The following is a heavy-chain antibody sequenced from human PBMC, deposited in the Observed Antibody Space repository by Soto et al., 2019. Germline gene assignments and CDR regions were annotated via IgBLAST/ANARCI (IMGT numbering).Heavy chain of an antibody. D-gene: IGHD2-2*01. CDR2: IHHSGST. CDR3: ARARQYCSSSSCYLDP. J-gene: IGHJ5*02. V-gene: IGHV4-4*02. CDR1: GGPISRNNR. Sequence: PSETLPLTCPVSGGPISRNNRWNCVRQPPGKGLEWIGEIHHSGSTNYNPSLKSRVTISVDKSKNQFSLKLNSVTAADTAVYYCARARQYCSSSSCYLDPWGQGTLVTVS.